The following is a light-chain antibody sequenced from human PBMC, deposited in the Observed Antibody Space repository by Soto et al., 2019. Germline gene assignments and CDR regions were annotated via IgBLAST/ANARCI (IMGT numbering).Light chain of an antibody. CDR2: YDD. J-gene: IGLJ3*02. V-gene: IGLV1-36*01. CDR1: TSNIGKNT. CDR3: GAWGGTLNGWV. Sequence: QSVLTQPPSVSAGPGQRVTISCSGSTSNIGKNTVNWYQQLPGEAPKLFIYYDDLLASGVSDRFSGSKSGTSASLAISGLQSEDETDYYCGAWGGTLNGWVFGGGTQLTVL.